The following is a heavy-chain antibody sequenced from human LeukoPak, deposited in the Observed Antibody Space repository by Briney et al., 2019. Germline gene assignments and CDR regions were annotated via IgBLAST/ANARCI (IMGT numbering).Heavy chain of an antibody. CDR2: IIPIFGTA. Sequence: GASVKVSCKASGGTFSSYAISWVRQAPGQGLVWMGGIIPIFGTANYAQKFQGRVTITADKSTSTAYMELSSLRSEDTAVYYCARAQQRGSGGSPRFDYWGQGTLVTVSS. J-gene: IGHJ4*02. CDR1: GGTFSSYA. D-gene: IGHD2-15*01. CDR3: ARAQQRGSGGSPRFDY. V-gene: IGHV1-69*06.